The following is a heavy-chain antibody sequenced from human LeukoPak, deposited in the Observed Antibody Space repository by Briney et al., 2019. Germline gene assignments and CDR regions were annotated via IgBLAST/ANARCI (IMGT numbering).Heavy chain of an antibody. CDR1: GYTFTSYG. J-gene: IGHJ6*02. Sequence: ASVTVSCKASGYTFTSYGISWVRQAPGQGLEWMGWISAYNGNTNYAQKLQGRVTMTTDTSTSTAYMELRSLRSDDTAVYYCATSSEGSIYYYYYYGMDVWGQGTTVTVSS. D-gene: IGHD3-3*01. V-gene: IGHV1-18*01. CDR2: ISAYNGNT. CDR3: ATSSEGSIYYYYYYGMDV.